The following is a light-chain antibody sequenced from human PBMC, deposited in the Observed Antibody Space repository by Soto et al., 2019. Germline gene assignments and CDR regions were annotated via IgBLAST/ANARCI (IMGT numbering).Light chain of an antibody. CDR2: GAS. Sequence: IQLTQSPSSLSASMGDRVTITCRASQGIINYLAWYQQKPWKAPKLLIYGASTLQCGVTSRFSGSGPGTDFTLTVSSLQPEDLATYYYQQPCTYPPTLGPGNKVYIK. V-gene: IGKV1-9*01. CDR3: QQPCTYPPT. CDR1: QGIINY. J-gene: IGKJ3*01.